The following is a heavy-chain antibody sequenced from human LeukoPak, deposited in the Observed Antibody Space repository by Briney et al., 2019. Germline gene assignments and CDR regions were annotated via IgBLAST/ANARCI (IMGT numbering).Heavy chain of an antibody. CDR2: ISWNSVVI. CDR3: ASGGRAVAGPDY. V-gene: IGHV3-9*01. Sequence: GGSLRLSCAASGFNFDDYAMHWVRQVPGKGLEWVSVISWNSVVIAYADSVKGRFTISRDNAKNSLILQMDSLKAEDTALYYCASGGRAVAGPDYWGQGTLVTVSS. CDR1: GFNFDDYA. J-gene: IGHJ4*02. D-gene: IGHD6-19*01.